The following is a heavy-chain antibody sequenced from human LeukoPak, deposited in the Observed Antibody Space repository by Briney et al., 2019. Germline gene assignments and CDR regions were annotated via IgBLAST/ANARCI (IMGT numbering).Heavy chain of an antibody. D-gene: IGHD3-9*01. Sequence: PGGSLRLSCTASGFIFSDYSMNWVRQAPGRGLEWVSSISSSATYMYYADSVEGRFTISRDNAKNSLYLQMNSLRAEDTAVYYCARSAPSYDVLTGYHYYFDYWGQGTLVTVSS. CDR1: GFIFSDYS. V-gene: IGHV3-21*01. CDR3: ARSAPSYDVLTGYHYYFDY. CDR2: ISSSATYM. J-gene: IGHJ4*02.